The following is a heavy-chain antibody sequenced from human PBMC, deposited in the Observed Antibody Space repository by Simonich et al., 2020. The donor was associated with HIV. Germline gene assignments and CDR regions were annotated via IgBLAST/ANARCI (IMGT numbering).Heavy chain of an antibody. V-gene: IGHV4-4*02. CDR2: IYHSGSSGGT. D-gene: IGHD7-27*01. J-gene: IGHJ4*02. Sequence: QVQLQESGPGLVNPSGTLSLTCGVSGDSISSYNWWGWVRQTPGKGREWIGGIYHSGSSGGTNYTPALKSRVSISVYLSNNQFALKLSFMTAADTAVYYCAGTGPLLDFWGQGTLVTVSS. CDR1: GDSISSYNW. CDR3: AGTGPLLDF.